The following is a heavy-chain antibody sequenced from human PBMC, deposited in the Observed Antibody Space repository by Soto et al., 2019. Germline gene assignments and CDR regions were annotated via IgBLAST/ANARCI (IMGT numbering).Heavy chain of an antibody. CDR1: GGTFNKYS. D-gene: IGHD3-22*01. CDR2: IIPLFATP. J-gene: IGHJ4*02. V-gene: IGHV1-69*01. Sequence: SVTVSCTAAGGTFNKYSIDWVRQAPGQGPEWVGGIIPLFATPNYAQKFQGRVTITADEVTNTVYMDLRSLTSEDTGVYYCARQFDHDRSGYYYAYWGQGTQVTVSS. CDR3: ARQFDHDRSGYYYAY.